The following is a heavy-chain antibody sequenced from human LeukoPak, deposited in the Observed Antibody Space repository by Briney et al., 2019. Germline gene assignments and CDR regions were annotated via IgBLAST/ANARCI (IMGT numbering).Heavy chain of an antibody. J-gene: IGHJ4*02. CDR3: ARDKATDCSGGSCYSDYFDY. V-gene: IGHV6-1*01. CDR1: MVSPSTISAA. CDR2: TYYRSKWYN. Sequence: SQTLSPTCAISMVSPSTISAACDWIMHTPSRGLEWLLRTYYRSKWYNDYAVSVKSRLTINPDTSKSRFSLHLNSMTPEDTAVYYCARDKATDCSGGSCYSDYFDYWGQGTLVTVSS. D-gene: IGHD2-15*01.